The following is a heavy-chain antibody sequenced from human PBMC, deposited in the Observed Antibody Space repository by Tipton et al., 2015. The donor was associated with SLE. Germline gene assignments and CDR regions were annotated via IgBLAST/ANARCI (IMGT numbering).Heavy chain of an antibody. Sequence: SLRLSCAVSGFTVSNRYMSWVRQAPGKGLEWVSVIHSGGSTYYADSVKGRFTISRDSLKNILYLQMNSLRAEDTAVYYCARDLAPVGFFDYDINVWGQGTTVSVSS. CDR1: GFTVSNRY. D-gene: IGHD6-25*01. CDR3: ARDLAPVGFFDYDINV. V-gene: IGHV3-66*01. J-gene: IGHJ6*02. CDR2: IHSGGST.